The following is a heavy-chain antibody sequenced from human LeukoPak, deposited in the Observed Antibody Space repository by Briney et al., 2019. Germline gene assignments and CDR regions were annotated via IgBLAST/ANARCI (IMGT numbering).Heavy chain of an antibody. Sequence: PGGSLRLSCAASGFTFSNYDMSWVGQAPGKGLEWVSGISGSGGSTYYADSVKGRFIISRENSKNTLYLQMNSLRAEDTAVYYCAKGRVGMDVWGQGTTVTVSS. CDR1: GFTFSNYD. J-gene: IGHJ6*02. V-gene: IGHV3-23*01. CDR3: AKGRVGMDV. CDR2: ISGSGGST.